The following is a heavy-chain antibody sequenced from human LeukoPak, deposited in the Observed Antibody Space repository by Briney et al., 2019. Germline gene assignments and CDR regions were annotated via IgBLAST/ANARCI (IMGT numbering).Heavy chain of an antibody. CDR3: AREVRFLEWLPSCYYYYYMDV. Sequence: PSETLSLTCTVSGGSISSSSYYWGWIRQPPGKGLEWIGSIYYSGSTYYNPSLKSRVTISVDTSKNQFSLKLSSVTAADTAVYYCAREVRFLEWLPSCYYYYYMDVWGKGTTVTVSS. CDR1: GGSISSSSYY. CDR2: IYYSGST. V-gene: IGHV4-39*02. J-gene: IGHJ6*03. D-gene: IGHD3-3*01.